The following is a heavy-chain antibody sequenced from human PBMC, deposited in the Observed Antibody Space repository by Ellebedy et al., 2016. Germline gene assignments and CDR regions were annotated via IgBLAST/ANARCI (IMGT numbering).Heavy chain of an antibody. V-gene: IGHV3-48*01. Sequence: GESLKISCAASGFTFSSYSMNWVRQAPGKGLEWVSYISSSSSTIYYADSVKGRFTISRDNAKNSLYLQMNSLRAEDTAVYYCARGERSSSWYFVDYWGQGTLVTVSS. CDR1: GFTFSSYS. CDR2: ISSSSSTI. J-gene: IGHJ4*02. CDR3: ARGERSSSWYFVDY. D-gene: IGHD6-13*01.